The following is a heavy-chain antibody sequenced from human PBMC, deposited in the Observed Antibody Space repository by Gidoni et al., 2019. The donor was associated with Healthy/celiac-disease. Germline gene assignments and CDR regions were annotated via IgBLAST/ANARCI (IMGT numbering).Heavy chain of an antibody. CDR1: GFTFSSYW. CDR2: IKQDGSDK. V-gene: IGHV3-7*03. Sequence: EVQLVESGGGLVQPGGSLRLSCAASGFTFSSYWMSWVRQAPGKGLGWVANIKQDGSDKYYVDSVKGRFTISRDNAKNSLYLQMNSLRAEDTAVYYCARDLAQGIAVAGIEEFCFDYWGQGTLVTVSS. CDR3: ARDLAQGIAVAGIEEFCFDY. J-gene: IGHJ4*02. D-gene: IGHD6-19*01.